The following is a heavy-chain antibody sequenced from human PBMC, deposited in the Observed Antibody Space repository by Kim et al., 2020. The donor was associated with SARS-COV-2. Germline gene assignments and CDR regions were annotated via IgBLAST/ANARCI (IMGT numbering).Heavy chain of an antibody. CDR3: ARGLLESYWYLDL. D-gene: IGHD1-1*01. CDR1: GVSFSGYY. J-gene: IGHJ2*01. CDR2: INHSGST. Sequence: SETLSLTCAVYGVSFSGYYWTWIRQPPGKGLEWIGEINHSGSTNYNPSLKSRVTISVNTSKNQFSLKLTSVTAADTAGYYCARGLLESYWYLDLWGRGT. V-gene: IGHV4-34*01.